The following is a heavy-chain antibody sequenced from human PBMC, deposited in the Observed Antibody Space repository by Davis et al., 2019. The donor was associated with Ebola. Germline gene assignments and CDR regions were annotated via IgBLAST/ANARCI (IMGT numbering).Heavy chain of an antibody. CDR2: TYYRSKWFV. CDR1: GDSVSSNTAA. V-gene: IGHV6-1*01. CDR3: ARDPPYDQSYDY. Sequence: MPSETLSLTCAISGDSVSSNTAAWNWIRQSPSRGLEWLGRTYYRSKWFVDYAVSVKSRMTINSDTSKNQFSLQLSSVTPEDTAVYYCARDPPYDQSYDYWGQGILVTVSS. D-gene: IGHD3-22*01. J-gene: IGHJ4*02.